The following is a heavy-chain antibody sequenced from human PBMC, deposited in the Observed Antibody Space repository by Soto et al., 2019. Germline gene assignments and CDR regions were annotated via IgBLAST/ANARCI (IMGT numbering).Heavy chain of an antibody. J-gene: IGHJ4*02. D-gene: IGHD2-15*01. CDR1: GYSFTSYW. CDR2: IYPGDSDT. Sequence: GAPLKISCKSSGYSFTSYWIGWVRQMPGKGLEWMGIIYPGDSDTRYSPSFLGQVTISVDKSISTAYLQWCSLKASDTAMYYCGRGAAAGSESAYWGQGPLVPVSS. CDR3: GRGAAAGSESAY. V-gene: IGHV5-51*01.